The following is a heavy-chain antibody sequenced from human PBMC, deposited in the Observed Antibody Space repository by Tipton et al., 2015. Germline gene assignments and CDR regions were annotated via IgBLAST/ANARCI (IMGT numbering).Heavy chain of an antibody. CDR1: GGSISSGGYY. D-gene: IGHD3/OR15-3a*01. CDR3: ARDRTHYYYGMDV. J-gene: IGHJ6*02. V-gene: IGHV4-31*02. CDR2: IYYSGST. Sequence: LRLSCTVSGGSISSGGYYWSWIRQHPGKGLEWIGYIYYSGSTYYNPSLKSRVTISVDTSKNQFSLKLSSVTAADTAVYYCARDRTHYYYGMDVWGQGTTVTVSS.